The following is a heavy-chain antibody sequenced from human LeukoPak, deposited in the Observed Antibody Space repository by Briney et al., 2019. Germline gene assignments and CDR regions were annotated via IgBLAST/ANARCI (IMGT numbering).Heavy chain of an antibody. D-gene: IGHD2-2*01. Sequence: GGSLRLSCAASGFSFSSHGMSWVRQAPGKGLEWVSGIIGGAGGTYYADSVKGRFTISRDNSKNTLYLQMNSLRAEDTAVYYCAKGASAYCSSTTCYWDYWGQGTLVTVSS. V-gene: IGHV3-23*01. CDR2: IIGGAGGT. J-gene: IGHJ4*02. CDR1: GFSFSSHG. CDR3: AKGASAYCSSTTCYWDY.